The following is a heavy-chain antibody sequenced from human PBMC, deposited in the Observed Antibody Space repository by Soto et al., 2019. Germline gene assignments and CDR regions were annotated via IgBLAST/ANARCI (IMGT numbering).Heavy chain of an antibody. J-gene: IGHJ6*02. V-gene: IGHV1-46*01. D-gene: IGHD2-8*01. CDR1: GYTFTSYY. CDR2: INPSGGST. Sequence: EASVKVSCKASGYTFTSYYMHWVRQAPGQGLEWMGIINPSGGSTSYAQKFQGRVTMTRDTSTSTAYMELSGLRSEDTAVYYCASAEYCTNGVCSRHYYYYGMDVWGQGTTVTVSS. CDR3: ASAEYCTNGVCSRHYYYYGMDV.